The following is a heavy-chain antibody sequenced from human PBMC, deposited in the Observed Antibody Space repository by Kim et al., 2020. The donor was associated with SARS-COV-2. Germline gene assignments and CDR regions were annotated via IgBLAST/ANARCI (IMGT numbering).Heavy chain of an antibody. CDR3: ARDTNYDSSEPNWFDP. J-gene: IGHJ5*02. CDR1: GGSISSYY. V-gene: IGHV4-59*13. D-gene: IGHD3-22*01. Sequence: SETLSLTCTVSGGSISSYYWSWIRQPPGKGLEWIGYIYYSGSTNYNPSLKSRVTISVDTSKNQFSLKLSSVTAADTAVYYCARDTNYDSSEPNWFDPWGQGTLVTVSS. CDR2: IYYSGST.